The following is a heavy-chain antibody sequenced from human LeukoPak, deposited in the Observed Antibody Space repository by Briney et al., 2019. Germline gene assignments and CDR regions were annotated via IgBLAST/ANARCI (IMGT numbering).Heavy chain of an antibody. CDR1: GFTFTDYP. J-gene: IGHJ4*02. D-gene: IGHD6-6*01. CDR3: ARVGAAARPFDY. V-gene: IGHV3-23*01. Sequence: EPGGSLRLSCAASGFTFTDYPMSWVRQAPGKGVEWVSALTRSGGDTYHADTVKGRFTISRDNSKNSLYLQMNSLRAEDTAVYYCARVGAAARPFDYWGQGTLVTVSS. CDR2: LTRSGGDT.